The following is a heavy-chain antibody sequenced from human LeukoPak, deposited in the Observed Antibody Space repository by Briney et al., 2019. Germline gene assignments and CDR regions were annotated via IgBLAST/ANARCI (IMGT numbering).Heavy chain of an antibody. V-gene: IGHV3-21*01. CDR1: GFTFSSYS. J-gene: IGHJ4*02. CDR3: ARGAYYYED. Sequence: GGSLRLSCAGTGFTFSSYSMNWVRQAPGKGLEWIPSISSSTTYIFYADSVRGRFTISRDNAKNSLYLQMNSLRAEDTAVYYCARGAYYYEDWGQGTLVTVSS. CDR2: ISSSTTYI.